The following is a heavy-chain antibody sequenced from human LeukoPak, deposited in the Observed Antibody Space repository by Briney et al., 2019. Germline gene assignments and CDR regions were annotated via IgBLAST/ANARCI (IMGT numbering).Heavy chain of an antibody. CDR3: ARDLTPGYYDTDGDAFDI. Sequence: GASVNVSCKASGGTFSSYAISWVRQAPGQGLEWMGGIIPIFGTAYYAQKFQGRVTITADESTSTAYMELSSLRSEDTAVYYCARDLTPGYYDTDGDAFDIWGQGTMVTVSS. CDR2: IIPIFGTA. J-gene: IGHJ3*02. V-gene: IGHV1-69*13. D-gene: IGHD3-22*01. CDR1: GGTFSSYA.